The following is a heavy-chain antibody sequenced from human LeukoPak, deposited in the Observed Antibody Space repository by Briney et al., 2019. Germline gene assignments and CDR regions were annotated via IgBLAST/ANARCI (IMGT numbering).Heavy chain of an antibody. CDR2: TNPKSGNT. V-gene: IGHV1-8*01. Sequence: GASVKVSCKASGYTFGNYDINWVRQATGQGLEWMGWTNPKSGNTGYAQKFKGRVTMTRNTSISTAYMDLSSLTSEDTAVYYCARGRSFWFDPWGQGTLVTVSS. J-gene: IGHJ5*01. CDR3: ARGRSFWFDP. CDR1: GYTFGNYD. D-gene: IGHD3-10*01.